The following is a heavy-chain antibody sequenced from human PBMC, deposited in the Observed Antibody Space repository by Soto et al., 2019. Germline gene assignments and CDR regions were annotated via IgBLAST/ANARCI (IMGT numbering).Heavy chain of an antibody. CDR3: ARDYYDSSSRFDP. J-gene: IGHJ5*02. CDR2: ISSSSSYI. V-gene: IGHV3-21*01. D-gene: IGHD3-22*01. CDR1: GFTFSSYS. Sequence: GGSLRPSCAASGFTFSSYSMNWVRQAPGKGLEWVSSISSSSSYIYYADSVKGRFTISRDNAKNSLYLQMNSLRAEDTAVYYCARDYYDSSSRFDPWGQGTLVTVSS.